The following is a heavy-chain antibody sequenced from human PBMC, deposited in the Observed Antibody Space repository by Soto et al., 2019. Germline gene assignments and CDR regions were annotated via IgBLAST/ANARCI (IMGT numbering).Heavy chain of an antibody. D-gene: IGHD1-26*01. Sequence: SETLSLTSTVSGGSISSSSYYWGWIRQPPGKGLEWIGSIYYSGSTYYNPSLKSRVTISVDTSKNQFSLKLTSVTAADTAVYYCARPGIVGALSYFDYWGQGTLVTVSS. V-gene: IGHV4-39*01. CDR1: GGSISSSSYY. CDR3: ARPGIVGALSYFDY. J-gene: IGHJ4*02. CDR2: IYYSGST.